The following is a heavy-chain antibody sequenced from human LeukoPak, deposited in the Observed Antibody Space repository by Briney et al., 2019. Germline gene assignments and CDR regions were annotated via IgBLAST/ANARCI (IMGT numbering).Heavy chain of an antibody. CDR1: GFTFSSYS. D-gene: IGHD3-22*01. Sequence: GGSLRLSCAASGFTFSSYSMNWVRQAPGKGLEWVSSISSSSSYIYYADSVKGRFTISRDNAKNSLYLQMNSLRAEDTAVYYCARDLMLWYASSGYPFDYWGQGPLVTVSS. V-gene: IGHV3-21*01. J-gene: IGHJ4*02. CDR3: ARDLMLWYASSGYPFDY. CDR2: ISSSSSYI.